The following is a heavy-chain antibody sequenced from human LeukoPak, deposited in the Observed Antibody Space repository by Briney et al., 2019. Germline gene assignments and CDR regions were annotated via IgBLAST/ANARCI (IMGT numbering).Heavy chain of an antibody. V-gene: IGHV3-23*01. Sequence: GGSLRLSCTSSQLTFNRYVMAWVRLAPGKGLEWVSTISASGGTTYYADSVQGRFTISRDNSKNTLYLQMNSLRAEDTAVYYCATLYGDYNWYFDLWGRGTLVTVSS. J-gene: IGHJ2*01. D-gene: IGHD4-17*01. CDR1: QLTFNRYV. CDR2: ISASGGTT. CDR3: ATLYGDYNWYFDL.